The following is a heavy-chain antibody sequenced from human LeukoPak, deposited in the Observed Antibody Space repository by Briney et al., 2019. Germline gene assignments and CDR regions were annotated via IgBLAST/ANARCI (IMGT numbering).Heavy chain of an antibody. CDR3: ARHGRITYCSGVSCYGL. Sequence: SETLSLTCTVSGGSISSKSYYWGWIRQPPGTGLEWIGSIYYSGSTYYNPSLKSRVTISVDTSKNQFSLKLSSVTAADTAVYYCARHGRITYCSGVSCYGLWGQGTLVTVSS. J-gene: IGHJ4*02. CDR1: GGSISSKSYY. V-gene: IGHV4-39*01. CDR2: IYYSGST. D-gene: IGHD2-15*01.